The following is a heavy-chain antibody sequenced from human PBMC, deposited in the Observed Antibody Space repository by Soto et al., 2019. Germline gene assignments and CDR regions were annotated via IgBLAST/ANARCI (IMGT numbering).Heavy chain of an antibody. CDR3: ARGDRGGSGSPASYYYSGLDV. V-gene: IGHV3-23*01. Sequence: VQLLESGGHLVQPGGSLRLSCAASGFTFSSYAMSWVRQAPGKGLEWVSSVSAGGDMTYYSDSVKGRFTISRDNSTNALFLRVNGLRIEDTGLYYCARGDRGGSGSPASYYYSGLDVWGQGTTVTVS. D-gene: IGHD3-10*01. J-gene: IGHJ6*02. CDR1: GFTFSSYA. CDR2: VSAGGDMT.